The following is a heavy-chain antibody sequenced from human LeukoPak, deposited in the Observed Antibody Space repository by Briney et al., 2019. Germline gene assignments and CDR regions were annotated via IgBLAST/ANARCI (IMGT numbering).Heavy chain of an antibody. CDR2: IKQEGRDK. J-gene: IGHJ4*02. Sequence: GGPLRLSCAPSGFPLSNFWMSWVRQAPGERREGGANIKQEGRDKYPVAPVKGRYTISRDNAKNPLYPQMDSLSAEDRVVLCGARLCGFDYWGQGTLVTVSS. CDR1: GFPLSNFW. D-gene: IGHD3-10*02. CDR3: ARLCGFDY. V-gene: IGHV3-7*01.